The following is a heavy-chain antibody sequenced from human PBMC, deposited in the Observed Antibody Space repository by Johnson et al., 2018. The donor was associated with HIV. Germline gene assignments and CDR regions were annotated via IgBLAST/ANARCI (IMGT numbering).Heavy chain of an antibody. V-gene: IGHV3-30*02. Sequence: QVQLVESGGGEVQPGGSLRLSCAASGFIFSSYGMHWVRQAPGKGLEWVAFIRYDGSDKYYADSVKGRVTISRDNSKNTLYLQMNSLRAEDTAVYYCASPWGRYSISSLDSFDIWGQGTMVTVSS. CDR2: IRYDGSDK. CDR1: GFIFSSYG. J-gene: IGHJ3*02. CDR3: ASPWGRYSISSLDSFDI. D-gene: IGHD6-6*01.